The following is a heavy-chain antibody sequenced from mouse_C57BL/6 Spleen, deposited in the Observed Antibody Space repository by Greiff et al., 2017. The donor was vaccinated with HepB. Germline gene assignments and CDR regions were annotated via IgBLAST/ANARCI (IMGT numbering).Heavy chain of an antibody. CDR2: IDPSDSYT. CDR3: ARSSITTGPDY. J-gene: IGHJ2*01. CDR1: GYTFTSYW. Sequence: QVQLQQPGAELVMPGASVKLSCKASGYTFTSYWMHWVKQRPGQGLEWIGEIDPSDSYTNYNQKFKGKSTLTVDKSSSTAYMQLSSLTSEDSAVYYCARSSITTGPDYWGQGTTLTVSS. V-gene: IGHV1-69*01. D-gene: IGHD1-2*01.